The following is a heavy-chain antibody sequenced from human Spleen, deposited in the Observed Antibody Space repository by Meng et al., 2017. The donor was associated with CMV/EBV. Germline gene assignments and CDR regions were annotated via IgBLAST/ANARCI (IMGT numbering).Heavy chain of an antibody. V-gene: IGHV3-64*02. CDR3: ARGRRYFDY. J-gene: IGHJ4*02. CDR2: ISSNGGST. Sequence: GGSLRLSCAASGFTFSSYAMHWVRQAPGRGLEYVSAISSNGGSTYYADSVKGRFTISRDNSKNTLYLQMNSLRAEDTAVYYCARGRRYFDYWGQGTLVTVSS. CDR1: GFTFSSYA.